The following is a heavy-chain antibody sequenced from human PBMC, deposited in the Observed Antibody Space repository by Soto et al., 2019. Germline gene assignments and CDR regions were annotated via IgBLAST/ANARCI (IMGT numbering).Heavy chain of an antibody. Sequence: EPQLLESGGGLGHPGGSLRLSSAASGFTFSSYGMSWVRQAPGKGLEWVAAISGSGVSTYYADSVRGRSTISRDNSKKTVDLQMNSLRAEDTAVYYCAKFYCISTMCQAPAAKSTGGFEIWGQGTLVTVSS. CDR3: AKFYCISTMCQAPAAKSTGGFEI. D-gene: IGHD2-2*01. V-gene: IGHV3-23*01. J-gene: IGHJ3*02. CDR1: GFTFSSYG. CDR2: ISGSGVST.